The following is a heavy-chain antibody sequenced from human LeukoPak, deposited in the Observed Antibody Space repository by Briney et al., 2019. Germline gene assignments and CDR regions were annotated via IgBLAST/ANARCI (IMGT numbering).Heavy chain of an antibody. CDR3: AKLVSAGGWYGGAFDI. Sequence: GGSLRLCCAASGFTFSSYAMSWVRQAPGKGLEWVSAISGSGGSTYHADSVKGRFTISRDNSKNTLYLQMNSLRAEDTAVYYCAKLVSAGGWYGGAFDIWGQGTMVTVSS. D-gene: IGHD6-19*01. V-gene: IGHV3-23*01. CDR1: GFTFSSYA. J-gene: IGHJ3*02. CDR2: ISGSGGST.